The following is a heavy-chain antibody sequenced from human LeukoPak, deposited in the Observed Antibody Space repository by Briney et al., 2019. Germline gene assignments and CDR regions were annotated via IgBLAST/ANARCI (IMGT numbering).Heavy chain of an antibody. V-gene: IGHV4-34*01. CDR1: GGSFSRYY. J-gene: IGHJ4*03. CDR3: ARGATISESGYLDF. CDR2: FEHRGAT. Sequence: PSETLSLTCAVYGGSFSRYYWSWIRQSPGKGLEWIAEFEHRGATNYNPSVKSRVTISVDTSKNQFSLNVRSLSAADTAVYYCARGATISESGYLDFWGPGTLVTVSS. D-gene: IGHD5-24*01.